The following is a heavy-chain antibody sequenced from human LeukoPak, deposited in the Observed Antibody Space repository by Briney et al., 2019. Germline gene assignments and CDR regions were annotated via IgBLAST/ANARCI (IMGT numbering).Heavy chain of an antibody. CDR3: ALSSSPCCFDY. D-gene: IGHD6-6*01. V-gene: IGHV3-23*01. CDR1: GFTFSSYA. J-gene: IGHJ4*02. CDR2: ISGSGGST. Sequence: GGSLRFSCAASGFTFSSYAMSWVRQAPGKGLEWVSAISGSGGSTYYADSVKGRFTISRDNSKNTLYLQMNSLRAEDTAVYYCALSSSPCCFDYWGQGTLVTVSS.